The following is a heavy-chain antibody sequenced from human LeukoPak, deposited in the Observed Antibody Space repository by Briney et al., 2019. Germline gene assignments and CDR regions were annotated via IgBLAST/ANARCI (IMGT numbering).Heavy chain of an antibody. D-gene: IGHD6-13*01. V-gene: IGHV3-23*01. CDR1: GFTFSSHG. CDR2: ISGSGDTT. J-gene: IGHJ6*03. CDR3: VRDSVDSSSWYSVDYYYYMDV. Sequence: GGSLRLSCAASGFTFSSHGMNWVRQAPGKGLEWVSGISGSGDTTWYADSVQGRFTISRDNSKNTLYLQMNSLRAEDTAVYYCVRDSVDSSSWYSVDYYYYMDVWGKGTTVTISS.